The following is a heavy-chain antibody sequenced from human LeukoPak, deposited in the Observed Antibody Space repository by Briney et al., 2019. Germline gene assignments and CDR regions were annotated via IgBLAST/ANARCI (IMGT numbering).Heavy chain of an antibody. Sequence: SESLSLTCTVSGASISSGSYYWGWLRQPAWKGLEWIVRIYVSGTTNSNPSLRSPFTVSVDTTKNQFSLKVSAATAAHTAVYDCARDSGFWSGYKVWFDGWGQVILVT. CDR1: GASISSGSYY. CDR2: IYVSGTT. J-gene: IGHJ5*02. CDR3: ARDSGFWSGYKVWFDG. V-gene: IGHV4-61*02. D-gene: IGHD3-3*01.